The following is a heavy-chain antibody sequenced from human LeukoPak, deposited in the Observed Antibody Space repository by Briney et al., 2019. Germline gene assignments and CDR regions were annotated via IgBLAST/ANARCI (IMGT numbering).Heavy chain of an antibody. CDR3: ARGGVVVTAPFDF. CDR1: RGSISSSGYY. Sequence: SETLSLTCTVSRGSISSSGYYWGWIRHPPGKGLEWIGNLFYTGSTYYNPSLKSRVTISVDTSKNQFSLRLSSVTAADTAVYYCARGGVVVTAPFDFWGQGTLVPVSS. D-gene: IGHD2-21*02. CDR2: LFYTGST. V-gene: IGHV4-39*02. J-gene: IGHJ4*02.